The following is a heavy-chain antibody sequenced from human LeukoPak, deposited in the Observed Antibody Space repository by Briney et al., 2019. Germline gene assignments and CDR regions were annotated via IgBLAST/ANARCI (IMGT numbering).Heavy chain of an antibody. Sequence: ASVRVSCKASGYTFTRYYLPWVRQAPGQGVEGMGIINPSGGSTSYAQKCQGRVTMTRDTSTSPVYMELSSLRSEDTAVYYCARLRIGSGYLLGDYWGQGTLVPVSS. CDR3: ARLRIGSGYLLGDY. V-gene: IGHV1-46*01. CDR2: INPSGGST. D-gene: IGHD3-22*01. J-gene: IGHJ4*02. CDR1: GYTFTRYY.